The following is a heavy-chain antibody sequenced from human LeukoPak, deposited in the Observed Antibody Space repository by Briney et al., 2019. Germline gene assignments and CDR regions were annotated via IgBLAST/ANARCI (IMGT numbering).Heavy chain of an antibody. Sequence: SSETLSLTCTVSGGSISSSSYYWGWIRQPPGKGLEWIGSIYYSGSTYYNPSLKSRVTISVDTSKNQFSLKLSSVTAADTAVYYCARHISWYHFDYWGQGTLVTVSS. D-gene: IGHD6-13*01. CDR3: ARHISWYHFDY. CDR2: IYYSGST. CDR1: GGSISSSSYY. V-gene: IGHV4-39*01. J-gene: IGHJ4*02.